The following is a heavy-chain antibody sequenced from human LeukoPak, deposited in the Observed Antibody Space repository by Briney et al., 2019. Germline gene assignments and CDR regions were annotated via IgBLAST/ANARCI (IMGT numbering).Heavy chain of an antibody. CDR1: GFTVSSIH. D-gene: IGHD6-13*01. J-gene: IGHJ4*02. V-gene: IGHV3-53*01. CDR2: TYTGGNS. Sequence: PGGSLRLSCAASGFTVSSIHMVWVRQAAGKGLEWVSVTYTGGNSYYADSVKGRFSISRDISKNTLYLQMNSLRAEDSALYYCARSPGYSSSWPNDYWGQGTLVTVSS. CDR3: ARSPGYSSSWPNDY.